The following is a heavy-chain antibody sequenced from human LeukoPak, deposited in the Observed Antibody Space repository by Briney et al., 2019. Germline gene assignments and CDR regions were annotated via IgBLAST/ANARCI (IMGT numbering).Heavy chain of an antibody. V-gene: IGHV4-59*12. J-gene: IGHJ4*02. CDR2: IYYSGST. D-gene: IGHD5-18*01. CDR1: GGSISSYY. CDR3: ARDPPHTAMAYGFDY. Sequence: SETLSLTCTVSGGSISSYYWSWIRQPPGKGLEWIGYIYYSGSTNYNPSLKSRVTISVDTSKNQFSLKLSSVTAADTAVYYCARDPPHTAMAYGFDYWGQGTLVTVSS.